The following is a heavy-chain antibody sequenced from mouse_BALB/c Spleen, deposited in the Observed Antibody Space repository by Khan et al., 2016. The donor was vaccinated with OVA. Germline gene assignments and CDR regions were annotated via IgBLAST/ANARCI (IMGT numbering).Heavy chain of an antibody. CDR3: ATSYFYGYYFDY. Sequence: EVKLEESGGGLVQPGGSRKLSCAASGFTFSNYGMHWVRQAPEKGLEWVAFISGDTSTIYYADIVKGRFTISRDNPKNTLFLQMTSLMSEDTARYYCATSYFYGYYFDYWGPGTTLTVSS. CDR2: ISGDTSTI. V-gene: IGHV5-17*02. CDR1: GFTFSNYG. J-gene: IGHJ2*01. D-gene: IGHD1-1*01.